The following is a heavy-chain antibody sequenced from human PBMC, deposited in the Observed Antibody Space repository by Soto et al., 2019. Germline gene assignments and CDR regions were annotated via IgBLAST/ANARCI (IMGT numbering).Heavy chain of an antibody. J-gene: IGHJ4*02. CDR1: VFSFTSHW. CDR2: IYPDDSDT. CDR3: ARQAYDTSGYRYFDF. V-gene: IGHV5-51*01. Sequence: PGESLKISCQTSVFSFTSHWIGWVRQMPGKGLEWMGIIYPDDSDTRYSPSFQGQVTISADKSIGTAYLQWSSLKASDTAIYFCARQAYDTSGYRYFDFWGQGTLVTVSS. D-gene: IGHD3-22*01.